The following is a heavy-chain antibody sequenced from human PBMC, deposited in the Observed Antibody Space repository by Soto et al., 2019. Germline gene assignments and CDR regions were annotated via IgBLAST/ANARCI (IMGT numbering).Heavy chain of an antibody. J-gene: IGHJ5*02. D-gene: IGHD3-10*01. CDR3: AMSYGSGALDR. Sequence: QVQLQESGPGLVKPSETLSLTCTVSGGSINSHYWNWIRQPPGKGLEWIGDINHSGITNYKPSLKSRVTISVDTSKTQFSLKVSSVTAADTAVYYCAMSYGSGALDRWGQGTLVTVSS. CDR1: GGSINSHY. V-gene: IGHV4-59*11. CDR2: INHSGIT.